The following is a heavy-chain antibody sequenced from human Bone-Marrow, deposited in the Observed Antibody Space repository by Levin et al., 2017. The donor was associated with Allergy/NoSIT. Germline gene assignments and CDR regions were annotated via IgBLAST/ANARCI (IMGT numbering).Heavy chain of an antibody. D-gene: IGHD3-9*01. Sequence: PSETLSLTCTVSGGSISSSSSYWVWIRQSPGEGLEWIGSIHYSGRTYYNPSLKSRLTISVDTSTKQFSLKLSSVTAADTAIYYCARMTRLVTADYWGQGTLAIVSS. CDR2: IHYSGRT. J-gene: IGHJ4*02. V-gene: IGHV4-39*01. CDR3: ARMTRLVTADY. CDR1: GGSISSSSSY.